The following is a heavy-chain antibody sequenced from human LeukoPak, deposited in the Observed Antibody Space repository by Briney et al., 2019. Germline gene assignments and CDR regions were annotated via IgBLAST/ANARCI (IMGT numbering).Heavy chain of an antibody. V-gene: IGHV3-30*01. CDR2: ISYDGSNK. D-gene: IGHD2-21*02. CDR1: GFTFSSYA. J-gene: IGHJ3*02. Sequence: PGRSLRLSCAASGFTFSSYAMHWVRQAPGKGLEWVAVISYDGSNKYYADSVKGRFTISRDNSKNTLYLQMNSLRAEDTAVYYCARARMVTDAFDIWGQGTMVTVSS. CDR3: ARARMVTDAFDI.